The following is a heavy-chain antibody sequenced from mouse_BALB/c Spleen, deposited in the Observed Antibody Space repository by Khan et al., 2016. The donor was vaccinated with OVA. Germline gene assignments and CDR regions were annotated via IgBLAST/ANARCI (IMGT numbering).Heavy chain of an antibody. D-gene: IGHD2-14*01. CDR2: IIPSTDYT. CDR1: GYTFTTYT. CDR3: AREGSYYRSDGWFAY. V-gene: IGHV1-4*01. Sequence: QVRLQQSGAELARPGASVKMSCKASGYTFTTYTIHWVKQRPGQGLEWIGYIIPSTDYTTYNQKFKDKATLTADKSSSTAYMQLSSLPSDDSAAYYCAREGSYYRSDGWFAYWGQGTLVTVSA. J-gene: IGHJ3*01.